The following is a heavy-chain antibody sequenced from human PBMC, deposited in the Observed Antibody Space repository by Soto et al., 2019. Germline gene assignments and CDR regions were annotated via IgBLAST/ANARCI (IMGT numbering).Heavy chain of an antibody. CDR1: GCTFSSYA. CDR3: ARDNLIQLWGGNFDY. D-gene: IGHD5-18*01. Sequence: VASVKVSCKASGCTFSSYAISWVRQAPGQGFEWMGGIIPIFGTANYAQKFQGRVTITADESTSTAYMELSSLRSEDTAVYYCARDNLIQLWGGNFDYWGQGPLVTVSS. J-gene: IGHJ4*02. CDR2: IIPIFGTA. V-gene: IGHV1-69*13.